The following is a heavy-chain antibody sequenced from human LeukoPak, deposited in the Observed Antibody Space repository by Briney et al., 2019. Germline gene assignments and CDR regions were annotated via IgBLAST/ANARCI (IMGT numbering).Heavy chain of an antibody. CDR1: GFSFDEHG. D-gene: IGHD3-10*01. Sequence: GGSLRLSCAASGFSFDEHGMSWVRQAPGKGLEWVSGLNWNGASTGYADSVKGRFTISRDNAKNSLYLQMNSLRAEDTALYYCAKSGQAGVYWGQGTLVTVSS. V-gene: IGHV3-20*04. CDR2: LNWNGAST. J-gene: IGHJ4*02. CDR3: AKSGQAGVY.